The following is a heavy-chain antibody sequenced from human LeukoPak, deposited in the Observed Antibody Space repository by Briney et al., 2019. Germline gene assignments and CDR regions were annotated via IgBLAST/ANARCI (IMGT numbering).Heavy chain of an antibody. CDR3: ARVTKDDYGDYPARDGGYYYYMDV. CDR2: ISSSGST. V-gene: IGHV4-61*02. CDR1: GDSISSGDYY. J-gene: IGHJ6*03. D-gene: IGHD4-17*01. Sequence: SSETLSLTCTVSGDSISSGDYYWSWIRQPAGKGLEWIGRISSSGSTNYNPSLKSRVTISVDTSKNQFSLKLSSVTAADTAMYYCARVTKDDYGDYPARDGGYYYYMDVWGKGTTVTVSS.